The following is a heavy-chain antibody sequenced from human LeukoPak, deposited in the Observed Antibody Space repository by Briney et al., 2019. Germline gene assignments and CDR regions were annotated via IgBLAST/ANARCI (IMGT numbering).Heavy chain of an antibody. J-gene: IGHJ5*02. CDR2: INHRGST. V-gene: IGHV4-34*01. CDR3: ARAYSSTP. Sequence: SETLSLTCAVYGGSFSGYYWSWIRQPPGKGLEWIGEINHRGSTNYNPSLKSRVTISVDTSKNQFSLKLSSVTAADTAVYYCARAYSSTPWGQGTLVTVSS. D-gene: IGHD6-13*01. CDR1: GGSFSGYY.